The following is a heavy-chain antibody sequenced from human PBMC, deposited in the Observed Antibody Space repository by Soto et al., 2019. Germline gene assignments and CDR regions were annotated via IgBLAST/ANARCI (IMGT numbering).Heavy chain of an antibody. CDR1: GGSFSGYY. CDR2: INHSGST. Sequence: SETLCLTCAVYGGSFSGYYWSWIRQTPGKGLEWIGEINHSGSTNYNPSLKSRVTISVDTSKNQFSLKLSSVTAADTAVYYCAREAKVRYFDWLQNMGPCYFDYWGQGTLVTVSS. CDR3: AREAKVRYFDWLQNMGPCYFDY. D-gene: IGHD3-9*01. J-gene: IGHJ4*02. V-gene: IGHV4-34*01.